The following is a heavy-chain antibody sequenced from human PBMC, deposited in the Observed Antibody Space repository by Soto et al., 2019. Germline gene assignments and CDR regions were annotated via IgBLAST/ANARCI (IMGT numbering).Heavy chain of an antibody. CDR2: IYTSGST. V-gene: IGHV4-4*07. D-gene: IGHD6-19*01. CDR1: GCSISSYY. J-gene: IGHJ4*02. Sequence: LSTTLSLTCTVSGCSISSYYWSWIRQPAGKGLEWIGRIYTSGSTNYNPSLKSRVTMSVDTSKNQFSLKLSSVTAADTAAYYCARDIGGWDLFDYWGQGTLVTVS. CDR3: ARDIGGWDLFDY.